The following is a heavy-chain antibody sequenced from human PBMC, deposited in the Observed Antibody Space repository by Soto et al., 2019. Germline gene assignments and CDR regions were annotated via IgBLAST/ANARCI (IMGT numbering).Heavy chain of an antibody. Sequence: PGGSLRLSCAASGFTFSDYYMSWILQAPWKGLEWVSYISSSSSYTNYADSVKGRFTISRDNAKNSLYLQMNSLRAEDTAVYYCARDYRGWFGELLFPQLANWGQGTLVTVSS. J-gene: IGHJ4*02. CDR1: GFTFSDYY. CDR2: ISSSSSYT. D-gene: IGHD3-10*01. V-gene: IGHV3-11*05. CDR3: ARDYRGWFGELLFPQLAN.